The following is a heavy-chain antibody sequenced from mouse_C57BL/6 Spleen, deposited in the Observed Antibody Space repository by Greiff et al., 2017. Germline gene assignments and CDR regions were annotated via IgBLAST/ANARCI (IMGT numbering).Heavy chain of an antibody. D-gene: IGHD1-1*01. CDR3: ARESHYYGSSPWYFDV. CDR1: GYTFTSYW. J-gene: IGHJ1*03. CDR2: INPSNGGT. V-gene: IGHV1-53*01. Sequence: VQLQQPGTELVKPGASVKLSCKASGYTFTSYWMHWVKQRPGQGLEWIGNINPSNGGTNYNEKFKSKATLTVDNSSSTAYMQLSSLTSEDSAVYYCARESHYYGSSPWYFDVWGTGTTVTVSS.